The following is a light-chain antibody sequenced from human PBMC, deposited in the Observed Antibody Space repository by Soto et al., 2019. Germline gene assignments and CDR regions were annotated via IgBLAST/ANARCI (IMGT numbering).Light chain of an antibody. CDR2: GAS. V-gene: IGKV3-20*01. CDR3: QQYGSSPIT. J-gene: IGKJ5*01. CDR1: QSVTKY. Sequence: EIVLTQSPATLSLSPGESATLSCRASQSVTKYLVWYQQKPGQAPRLLIYGASSRATGIPDRFSGSGSGTDFTLTISRLEPEDFAVYYCQQYGSSPITFGQGTRLEIK.